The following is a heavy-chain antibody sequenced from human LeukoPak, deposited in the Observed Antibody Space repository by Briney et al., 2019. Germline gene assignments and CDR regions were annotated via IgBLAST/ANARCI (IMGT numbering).Heavy chain of an antibody. CDR1: GGSISSSSYY. CDR2: IYYSGIT. D-gene: IGHD3-10*01. J-gene: IGHJ4*02. V-gene: IGHV4-39*07. CDR3: ARQDRGVIQSDY. Sequence: SETLSLTCTVSGGSISSSSYYWGWIRQPPGKGLEWIGSIYYSGITYYNLSLKSRVTISVDTSKNQFSLMLSSVTAADTAVYYCARQDRGVIQSDYWGQGTLVTVSS.